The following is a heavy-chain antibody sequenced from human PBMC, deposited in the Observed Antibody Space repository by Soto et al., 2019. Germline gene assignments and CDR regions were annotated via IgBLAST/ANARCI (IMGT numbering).Heavy chain of an antibody. V-gene: IGHV4-59*01. CDR2: MYNTGST. Sequence: SETLSLTCTVSGGSISRYYCSWIRQPPGKGLEWIGYMYNTGSTVYNPSFKSRVTISVDTSKNQFSLKLNSVTAADTAVYYCARDLWGYCGTDCYPMDVWGQGTTVTV. CDR1: GGSISRYY. D-gene: IGHD2-21*02. CDR3: ARDLWGYCGTDCYPMDV. J-gene: IGHJ6*02.